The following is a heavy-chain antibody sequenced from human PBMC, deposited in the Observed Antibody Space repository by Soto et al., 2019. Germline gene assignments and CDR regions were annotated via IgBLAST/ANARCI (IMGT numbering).Heavy chain of an antibody. CDR1: VYTFTSYG. CDR2: ISAYNGNT. V-gene: IGHV1-18*01. J-gene: IGHJ4*02. D-gene: IGHD3-10*01. Sequence: QGQLVQSGAEVKKPGAAVKVSCKASVYTFTSYGISGVRQAPGPGLQWVGWISAYNGNTNYAPKLQGRVTMTTYTSTSTAYIDLRSLSSDDTAVYDGARYYYYGSGPRYWGQGTLVTVSS. CDR3: ARYYYYGSGPRY.